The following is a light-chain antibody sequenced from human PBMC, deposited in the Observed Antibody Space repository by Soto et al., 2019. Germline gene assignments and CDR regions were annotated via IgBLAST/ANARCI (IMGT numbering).Light chain of an antibody. Sequence: QSALTQPASVSGSPGQSITISCTGTSSDVGGYNYVSWYQQHPGKVPKLIIYDVTVRPSGVSPRFSGSKSGTTASLTISGLQAEDEADYYCNSYTSSSIVVFGGGTKLTVL. J-gene: IGLJ2*01. CDR3: NSYTSSSIVV. V-gene: IGLV2-14*03. CDR1: SSDVGGYNY. CDR2: DVT.